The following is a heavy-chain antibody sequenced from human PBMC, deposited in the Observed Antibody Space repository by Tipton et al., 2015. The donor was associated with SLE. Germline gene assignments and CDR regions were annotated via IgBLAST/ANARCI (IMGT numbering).Heavy chain of an antibody. CDR2: ISSGGGT. Sequence: TLSLTCSVSGGSISSNYWIWIRQPPGKGLEWIGYISSGGGTNYNPSLKSRVTMSVDTAKNQFSLKLTSVTAADTAVYYCARGMLTWRGAIVGVDVWGQGTTVTVSS. J-gene: IGHJ6*02. D-gene: IGHD2-8*01. CDR3: ARGMLTWRGAIVGVDV. V-gene: IGHV4-4*08. CDR1: GGSISSNY.